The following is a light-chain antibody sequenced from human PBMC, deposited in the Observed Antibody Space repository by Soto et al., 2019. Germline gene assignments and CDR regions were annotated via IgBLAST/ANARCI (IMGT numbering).Light chain of an antibody. J-gene: IGKJ4*01. CDR3: QKYDSAPLT. Sequence: IPMTQSPSSLSASPGERAAIPCRASQVISNYLAWYQQKPGKAPKLLIYAASTLQTGVPSRFSGSGSGTDFTLTISSLQPEDVATYYCQKYDSAPLTFCGGTKVDI. V-gene: IGKV1-27*01. CDR1: QVISNY. CDR2: AAS.